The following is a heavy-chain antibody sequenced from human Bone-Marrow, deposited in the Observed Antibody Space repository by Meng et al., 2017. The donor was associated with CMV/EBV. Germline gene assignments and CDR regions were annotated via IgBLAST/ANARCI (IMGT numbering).Heavy chain of an antibody. CDR3: ARDLRGHIPLDY. D-gene: IGHD2-21*01. CDR2: INPNSGDT. Sequence: ASVKVSCKASGYTFTDFFIHWVRQAPGQGLEWMGWINPNSGDTKSAHTFQGRVTMTRDTSINTVYVELLRLTSNDTATYYCARDLRGHIPLDYWGQGTLVTVSS. J-gene: IGHJ4*02. CDR1: GYTFTDFF. V-gene: IGHV1-2*02.